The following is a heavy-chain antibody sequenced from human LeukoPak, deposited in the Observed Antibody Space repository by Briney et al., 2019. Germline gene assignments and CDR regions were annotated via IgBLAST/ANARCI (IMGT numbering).Heavy chain of an antibody. Sequence: GGSLRLSCAASGFTFTSYAMSWVRQAPGKGLEWVSGISGSGDSTYYADPVKGRFTISRDNSKNTLYLQMSSLRAEDTAVYYCAKDRSDNKTWYAGSHWGQGTLVTVSS. CDR1: GFTFTSYA. CDR2: ISGSGDST. CDR3: AKDRSDNKTWYAGSH. J-gene: IGHJ4*02. D-gene: IGHD2-8*01. V-gene: IGHV3-23*01.